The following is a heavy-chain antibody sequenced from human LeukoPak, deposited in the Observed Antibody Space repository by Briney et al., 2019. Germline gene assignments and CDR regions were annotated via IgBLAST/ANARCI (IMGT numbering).Heavy chain of an antibody. D-gene: IGHD3-22*01. V-gene: IGHV3-7*01. CDR1: GFTFSGYW. Sequence: PGGSLRLSCAASGFTFSGYWMSWVRQAPGKGLEWVANIKQDGSEKYYVDSVKGRFTISRDNAKNSLYLQMNSLRAEDTAVYYCARDILDSSGYYYYYYYGMDVWGQGTTVTISS. CDR3: ARDILDSSGYYYYYYYGMDV. J-gene: IGHJ6*02. CDR2: IKQDGSEK.